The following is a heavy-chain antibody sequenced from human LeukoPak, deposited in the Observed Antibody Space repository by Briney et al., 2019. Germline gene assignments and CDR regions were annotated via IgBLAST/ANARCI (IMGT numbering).Heavy chain of an antibody. CDR3: ARGHYYGSGFTPERNWFDP. D-gene: IGHD3-10*01. CDR1: GYTFTRYG. V-gene: IGHV1-18*01. CDR2: ISGYNGHT. Sequence: ASVKVSCKASGYTFTRYGISWVRQAPGQGLEWMGWISGYNGHTNYAQKFQGRVTITADESTSTAYMELSSLRSEDTAVYYCARGHYYGSGFTPERNWFDPWGQGTLVTVSS. J-gene: IGHJ5*02.